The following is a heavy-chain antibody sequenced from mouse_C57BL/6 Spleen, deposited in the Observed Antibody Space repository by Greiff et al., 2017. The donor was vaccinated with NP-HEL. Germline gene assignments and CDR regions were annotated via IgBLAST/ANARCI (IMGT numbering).Heavy chain of an antibody. J-gene: IGHJ2*01. V-gene: IGHV1-64*01. CDR2: IHPNSGST. Sequence: QVQLQQSGAELVKPGASVKLSCKASGYTFTSYWMHWVKQRPGQGLEWIGMIHPNSGSTNYNEKFKSKATLTVDKSSSTAYMQLSSLTSEDSAVYYCARGYYGSSAFDYWGQGTTLTVSS. CDR3: ARGYYGSSAFDY. D-gene: IGHD1-1*01. CDR1: GYTFTSYW.